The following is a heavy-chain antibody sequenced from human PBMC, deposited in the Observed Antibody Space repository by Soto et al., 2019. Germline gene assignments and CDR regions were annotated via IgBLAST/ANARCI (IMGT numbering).Heavy chain of an antibody. Sequence: PSQTLSLTCAISGDSVSSNSAAWNWIRQSPSRGLEWLGRTYYRSKWYNDYAVSVKSRITINPDTSKNQFSLQLNSVTPEDTAVYYCARDHGYYITMVRGDLWFDPWGQGTLVTVSS. J-gene: IGHJ5*02. D-gene: IGHD3-10*01. CDR3: ARDHGYYITMVRGDLWFDP. CDR2: TYYRSKWYN. CDR1: GDSVSSNSAA. V-gene: IGHV6-1*01.